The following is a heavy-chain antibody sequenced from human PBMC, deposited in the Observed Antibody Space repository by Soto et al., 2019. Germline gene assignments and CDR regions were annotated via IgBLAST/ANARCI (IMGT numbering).Heavy chain of an antibody. V-gene: IGHV3-23*01. CDR3: AKRPYYYGSGSYYNSYAFDI. CDR1: GFTFSSYA. D-gene: IGHD3-10*01. CDR2: ISGSGGST. J-gene: IGHJ3*02. Sequence: LRLSCAASGFTFSSYAMSWVRQAPGKGLEWVSAISGSGGSTYYADSVKGRFTISRDNSKNTLYLQMNSLRAEDTAVYYCAKRPYYYGSGSYYNSYAFDIWGQGTMVTVSS.